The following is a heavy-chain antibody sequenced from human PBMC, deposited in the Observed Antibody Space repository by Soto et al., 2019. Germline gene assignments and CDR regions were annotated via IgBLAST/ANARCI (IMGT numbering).Heavy chain of an antibody. D-gene: IGHD5-12*01. CDR3: ARGGLDIVATIEY. CDR2: ISYDGSNK. V-gene: IGHV3-30-3*01. Sequence: QVQLVESGGGVVQPGRSLRLSCAASGFTFSSYAMHWVRQAPGKGLEWVAVISYDGSNKYYADSVKGRFTISRDNSKNTLYLQMNSLRAEDTAVYYCARGGLDIVATIEYWGQGTLVTVSS. CDR1: GFTFSSYA. J-gene: IGHJ4*02.